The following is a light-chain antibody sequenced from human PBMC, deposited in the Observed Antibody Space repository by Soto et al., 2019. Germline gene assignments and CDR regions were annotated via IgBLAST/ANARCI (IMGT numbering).Light chain of an antibody. Sequence: QAASVSGSPGQSITISCTGTSSDVGGYSYVSWYQQHPGKAPKLMIYDVSNRPSGVSNRFSGSKSGNTASLTISGLQAEDEAVYYCSSYTTSSTWVFGGGTKLTVL. V-gene: IGLV2-14*03. CDR2: DVS. J-gene: IGLJ3*02. CDR1: SSDVGGYSY. CDR3: SSYTTSSTWV.